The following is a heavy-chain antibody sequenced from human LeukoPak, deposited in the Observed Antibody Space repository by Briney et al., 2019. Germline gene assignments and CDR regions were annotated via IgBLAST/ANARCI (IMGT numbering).Heavy chain of an antibody. D-gene: IGHD5-18*01. V-gene: IGHV3-21*01. CDR1: GFTFSSYS. CDR3: ARDATAMAKGFDY. CDR2: ISSSSSYI. J-gene: IGHJ4*02. Sequence: GGSLRLSCAASGFTFSSYSVNWVRQASGKGLEWDSSISSSSSYIYYADSVKGRFTISRDNAKNSLYLQMNSLRAEDTAVYYCARDATAMAKGFDYWGQGTLVTVSS.